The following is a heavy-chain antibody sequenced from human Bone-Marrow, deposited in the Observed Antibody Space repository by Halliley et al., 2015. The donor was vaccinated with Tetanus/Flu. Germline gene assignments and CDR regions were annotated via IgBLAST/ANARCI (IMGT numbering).Heavy chain of an antibody. V-gene: IGHV3-30*18. Sequence: ISPEGDRQQYVDSVKGRFTISRSSPKNMVFLQMNSLRLEDTAVYYCAKEGGSVWDGGKSMDPWGQGTLVTVSS. CDR2: ISPEGDRQ. CDR3: AKEGGSVWDGGKSMDP. J-gene: IGHJ5*01. D-gene: IGHD3-16*01.